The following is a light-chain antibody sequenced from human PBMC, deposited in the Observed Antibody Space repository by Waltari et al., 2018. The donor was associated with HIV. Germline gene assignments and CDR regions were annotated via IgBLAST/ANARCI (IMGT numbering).Light chain of an antibody. CDR3: CAYAGSSTPVV. V-gene: IGLV2-23*02. CDR2: EVS. Sequence: QSALTQPASVSGSPGQSITISCTGTSSDVGSYNLVSWYQQHPGKAPKLMIYEVSKRPSWVSMRFSGSKSGNTASLTISGLQADDEADYYCCAYAGSSTPVVFGGGTKLTVL. CDR1: SSDVGSYNL. J-gene: IGLJ2*01.